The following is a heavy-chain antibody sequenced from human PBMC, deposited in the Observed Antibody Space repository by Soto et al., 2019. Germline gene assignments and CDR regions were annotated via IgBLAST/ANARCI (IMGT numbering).Heavy chain of an antibody. Sequence: SGPTLVNPTQTLTLTCTFSGFSLSTSGMCVSWIRQPPGKALEWLARIDWDDDKYYSTSLKTRLTISKDTSKNQVVLTMTNMDPVDTATYYCARILLGYCSGGSCPPDHWGQGTLVTVSS. CDR1: GFSLSTSGMC. CDR2: IDWDDDK. CDR3: ARILLGYCSGGSCPPDH. J-gene: IGHJ4*02. V-gene: IGHV2-70*11. D-gene: IGHD2-15*01.